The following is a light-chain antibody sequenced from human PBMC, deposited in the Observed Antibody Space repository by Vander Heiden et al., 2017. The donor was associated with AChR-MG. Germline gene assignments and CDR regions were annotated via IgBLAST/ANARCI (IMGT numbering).Light chain of an antibody. V-gene: IGKV3-11*01. CDR3: QQQSNWPLT. J-gene: IGKJ4*01. Sequence: EIVLTQSPATLSLSPGERATLSCRASQSVSPYLAWYQQKPGQAPRLLIYDASNRATGIPARFSGSGSATDFTLTISSLEPEDFAVYYCQQQSNWPLTFGGGTKVEIK. CDR2: DAS. CDR1: QSVSPY.